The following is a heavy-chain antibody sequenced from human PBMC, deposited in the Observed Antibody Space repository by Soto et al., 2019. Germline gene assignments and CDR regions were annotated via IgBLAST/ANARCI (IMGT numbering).Heavy chain of an antibody. D-gene: IGHD6-25*01. V-gene: IGHV3-23*01. CDR2: ISGSGGST. CDR3: AKDSAARYYYGMDV. CDR1: GFTFSSYA. Sequence: PGGSLRLSCGASGFTFSSYAISWVRQAPGKGLEWVSAISGSGGSTYYADSVKGRFTISRDNSKNTLYLQMNSLRAEDTAVYYCAKDSAARYYYGMDVWGQGTTVTVSS. J-gene: IGHJ6*02.